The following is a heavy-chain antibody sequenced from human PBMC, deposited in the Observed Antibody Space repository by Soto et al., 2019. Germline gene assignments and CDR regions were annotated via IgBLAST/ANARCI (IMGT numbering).Heavy chain of an antibody. CDR1: GGSMTSYY. D-gene: IGHD3-3*01. Sequence: SETLSLTCTVSGGSMTSYYWSWVRQPPGKGLEWIGYIYYTGTTDYNPSLNSRVTMSADTSKNQFSLKLTSVTAADTAFYYCTRAYFDFSSGYSPYWYFDLWGRGTLVTVSS. CDR3: TRAYFDFSSGYSPYWYFDL. V-gene: IGHV4-59*01. J-gene: IGHJ2*01. CDR2: IYYTGTT.